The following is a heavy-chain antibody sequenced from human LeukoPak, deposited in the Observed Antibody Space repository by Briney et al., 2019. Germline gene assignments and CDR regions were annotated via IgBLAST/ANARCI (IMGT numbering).Heavy chain of an antibody. J-gene: IGHJ6*03. D-gene: IGHD3-10*01. CDR1: GGSFSGYY. V-gene: IGHV4-34*01. Sequence: SETLSLTCAVYGGSFSGYYWSWIRQPPGKGLEWIGEINHSGSTNYNPSLKSRVTISVDTSKNQFSLKLSSVTAADTAVYYCARGRAGPYYYYYMDVWGKGTTVTVSS. CDR3: ARGRAGPYYYYYMDV. CDR2: INHSGST.